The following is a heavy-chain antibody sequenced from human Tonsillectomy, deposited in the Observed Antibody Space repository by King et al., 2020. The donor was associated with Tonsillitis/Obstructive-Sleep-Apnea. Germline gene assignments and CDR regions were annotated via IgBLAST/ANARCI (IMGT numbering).Heavy chain of an antibody. Sequence: VQLVESGGGLVQPGGSLRLSCAASGFTFSIYAMSWVRQAPGKGLEWVSAISGSGGSTYYADSVKGRFTISRDNSKNTLYLQMNSLGAEDTAVYYCAKDQKCSSPPYYYYYRDVWGKGTTVTVSS. J-gene: IGHJ6*03. CDR2: ISGSGGST. CDR3: AKDQKCSSPPYYYYYRDV. D-gene: IGHD6-6*01. CDR1: GFTFSIYA. V-gene: IGHV3-23*04.